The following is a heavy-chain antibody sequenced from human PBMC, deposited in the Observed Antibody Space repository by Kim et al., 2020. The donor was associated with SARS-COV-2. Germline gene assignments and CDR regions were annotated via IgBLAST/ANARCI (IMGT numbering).Heavy chain of an antibody. CDR3: ARGRMVRGANWFDP. V-gene: IGHV4-34*01. D-gene: IGHD3-10*01. J-gene: IGHJ5*02. CDR2: INHSGST. Sequence: SETLSLTCAVYGGSFSGYYWSWIRQPPGKGLEWIGEINHSGSTNYNPSLKSRVTISVDTSKNQFSLKLSSVTAADTAVYYCARGRMVRGANWFDPWGQGTLVTVSS. CDR1: GGSFSGYY.